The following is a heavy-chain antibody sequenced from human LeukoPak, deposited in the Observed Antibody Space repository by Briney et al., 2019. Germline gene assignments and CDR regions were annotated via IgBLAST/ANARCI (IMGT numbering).Heavy chain of an antibody. V-gene: IGHV3-21*01. CDR3: ARGGGLYYDILTGYYFSPHAFDI. D-gene: IGHD3-9*01. CDR1: GFTFSSYS. J-gene: IGHJ3*02. Sequence: WSLRLSCAASGFTFSSYSMDWVRQTPGKGLEWVLSISSSSNYIYYADSVKGRFTISRDNAENSLYLQMNSPRAEDTAVYYCARGGGLYYDILTGYYFSPHAFDIWGQGTMVTVSS. CDR2: ISSSSNYI.